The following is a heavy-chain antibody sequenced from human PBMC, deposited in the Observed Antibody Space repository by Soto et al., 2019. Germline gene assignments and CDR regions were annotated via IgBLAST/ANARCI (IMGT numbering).Heavy chain of an antibody. CDR1: GFTFSTYW. CDR3: ARDLGGSHDY. D-gene: IGHD3-16*01. Sequence: GGSLRLSCAASGFTFSTYWMHWVRQAPGKGLVWVSRIKTDGSVTTYADSVKGRFTISRDNAKNTLYLQMNTLRAEDTAVYYCARDLGGSHDYWGRGTLVT. V-gene: IGHV3-74*01. CDR2: IKTDGSVT. J-gene: IGHJ4*02.